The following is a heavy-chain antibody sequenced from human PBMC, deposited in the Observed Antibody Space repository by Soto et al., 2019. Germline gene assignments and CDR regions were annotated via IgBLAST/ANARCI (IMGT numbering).Heavy chain of an antibody. Sequence: PGGSLRLSCAASGFTFDDYTMHWVRQAPGKGLEWVSYISSSSSTIYYADSVKGRFTISRDDSKNTLYLQMNSLKTEDTAVYYCTTSWGGYGDYDLDYWGQGTLVTVSS. V-gene: IGHV3-48*01. D-gene: IGHD4-17*01. J-gene: IGHJ4*02. CDR2: ISSSSSTI. CDR3: TTSWGGYGDYDLDY. CDR1: GFTFDDYT.